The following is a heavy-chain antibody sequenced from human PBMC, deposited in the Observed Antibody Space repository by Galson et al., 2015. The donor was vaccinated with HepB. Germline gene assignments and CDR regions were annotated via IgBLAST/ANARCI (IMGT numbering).Heavy chain of an antibody. V-gene: IGHV3-64D*06. CDR3: VKDYPIVVVPAAIFDY. D-gene: IGHD2-2*01. CDR2: ISSNGGST. Sequence: SLRLSCAASGFTFSSYAMHWVRQAPGKGLEYVSAISSNGGSTYYADSVKGRFTISRDNSKNTLYLQMSSLRAEDTAVYYCVKDYPIVVVPAAIFDYWGQGTLVTVSS. J-gene: IGHJ4*02. CDR1: GFTFSSYA.